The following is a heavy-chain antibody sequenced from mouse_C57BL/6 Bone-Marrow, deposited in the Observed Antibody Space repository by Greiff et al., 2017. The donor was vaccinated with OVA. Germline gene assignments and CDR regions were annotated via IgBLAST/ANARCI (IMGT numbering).Heavy chain of an antibody. Sequence: VQLQQSGAELVRPGASVKLSCTASGFNIKDDYMHWVKQRPEQGLEWIGWIDPENGDTEYASKFQGKATIAADTSSNTAYLQLSSLTSEDTAVYYCTTLCGSSYVHYWGQGTTLTVSS. D-gene: IGHD1-1*01. J-gene: IGHJ2*01. CDR2: IDPENGDT. CDR3: TTLCGSSYVHY. V-gene: IGHV14-4*01. CDR1: GFNIKDDY.